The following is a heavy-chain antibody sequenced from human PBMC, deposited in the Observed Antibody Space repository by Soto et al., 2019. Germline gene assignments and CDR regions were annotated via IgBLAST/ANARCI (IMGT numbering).Heavy chain of an antibody. V-gene: IGHV3-21*04. CDR1: GFTFTNYG. CDR3: AREDSIIIPAVADF. D-gene: IGHD1-20*01. Sequence: GGSLRLSCEVSGFTFTNYGINWVRQAPGKGLEWVSSVSKSDYTYFSDSVKGRFTISRDNAKKSVPLQMNNLRAEDTAVYYCAREDSIIIPAVADFWGQGTLVTVSS. J-gene: IGHJ4*02. CDR2: VSKSDYT.